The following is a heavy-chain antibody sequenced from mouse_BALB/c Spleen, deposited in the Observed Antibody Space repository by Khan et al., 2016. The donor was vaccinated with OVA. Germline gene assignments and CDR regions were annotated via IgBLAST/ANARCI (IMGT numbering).Heavy chain of an antibody. CDR3: AGDGGWLRREDCARDY. D-gene: IGHD2-2*01. J-gene: IGHJ4*01. V-gene: IGHV2-6-7*01. CDR1: GFSFTSYD. Sequence: VQLQQSGPGLVAPSQSLSLTCTVSGFSFTSYDAYWVRQPPRKGLVWLVMLLGDGSTDYNSALQSRLSTSKHNSNNPVFFIMISPLTDDTASYYGAGDGGWLRREDCARDYWGQGTSGTVSS. CDR2: LLGDGST.